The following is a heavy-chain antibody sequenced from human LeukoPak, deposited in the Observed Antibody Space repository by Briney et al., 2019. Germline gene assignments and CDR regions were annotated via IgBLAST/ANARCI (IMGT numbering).Heavy chain of an antibody. J-gene: IGHJ4*02. CDR2: IYHSGST. CDR3: VRVVKVTTRYYFDY. D-gene: IGHD4-17*01. CDR1: GYSISSGYY. Sequence: SETLSLTCTVSGYSISSGYYWGWIRQPPGKGLEWIGSIYHSGSTYYNPSLKSRVTISVDTSKNQFSLKLSSVTAADTAVYYCVRVVKVTTRYYFDYWGQGTLVTVSS. V-gene: IGHV4-38-2*02.